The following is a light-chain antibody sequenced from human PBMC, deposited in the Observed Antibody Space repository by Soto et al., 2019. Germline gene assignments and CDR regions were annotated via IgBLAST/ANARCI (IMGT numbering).Light chain of an antibody. CDR2: DVS. Sequence: QSVLTQPASGSGSPGQSITISCTGTSSDVGGYNYVSWYQQHPGKAPKLMIYDVSNRPSGVSNRFSGSKSGNTASLTISGLQAEDEADYYCSSYTSSSTEVFGTGTKVT. V-gene: IGLV2-14*01. J-gene: IGLJ1*01. CDR3: SSYTSSSTEV. CDR1: SSDVGGYNY.